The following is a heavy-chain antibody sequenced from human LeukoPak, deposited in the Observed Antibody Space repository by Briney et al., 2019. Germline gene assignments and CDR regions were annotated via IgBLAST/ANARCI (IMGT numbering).Heavy chain of an antibody. CDR3: ARRPSGYDGYYYYGMDV. CDR2: IIPIFGTA. D-gene: IGHD5-12*01. J-gene: IGHJ6*02. CDR1: GGTFSSYA. Sequence: ASVKVSCKASGGTFSSYAISWVRQAPGQGLEWMGGIIPIFGTANHAQKFQGRVTISADESTSTAYMELSSLRSEDTAMYYCARRPSGYDGYYYYGMDVWGQGTTVTVSS. V-gene: IGHV1-69*13.